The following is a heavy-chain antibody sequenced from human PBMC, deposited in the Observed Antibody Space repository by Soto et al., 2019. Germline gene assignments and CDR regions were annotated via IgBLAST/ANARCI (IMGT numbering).Heavy chain of an antibody. CDR2: ISYDGSNK. V-gene: IGHV3-30-3*01. D-gene: IGHD3-3*01. CDR1: GFTFSSYA. CDR3: ARDTWGGNDFWSGWNEVHFDY. J-gene: IGHJ4*02. Sequence: QVQLVESGGGVVQPGRSLRLSCAASGFTFSSYAMHWVRQAPGKGLEWVAGISYDGSNKYYADSVKGRFTISRDNSKNTLYLQMNSLRAEDTAVYYCARDTWGGNDFWSGWNEVHFDYWGQGTLVTVSS.